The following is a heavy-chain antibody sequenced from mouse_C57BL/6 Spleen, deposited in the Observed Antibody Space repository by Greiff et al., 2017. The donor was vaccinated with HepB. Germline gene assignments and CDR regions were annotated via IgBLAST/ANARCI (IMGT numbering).Heavy chain of an antibody. CDR3: ARSYYYGSSFYFAY. CDR2: IYPGDGDT. CDR1: GYAFSSSW. J-gene: IGHJ2*01. Sequence: VQLVESGPELVKPGASVKISCKASGYAFSSSWMNWVKQRPGKGLEWIGRIYPGDGDTNYNGKFKGKATLTADKSSSTAYMQLSSLTSEDSAVYFCARSYYYGSSFYFAYWGQGTTLTVSS. D-gene: IGHD1-1*01. V-gene: IGHV1-82*01.